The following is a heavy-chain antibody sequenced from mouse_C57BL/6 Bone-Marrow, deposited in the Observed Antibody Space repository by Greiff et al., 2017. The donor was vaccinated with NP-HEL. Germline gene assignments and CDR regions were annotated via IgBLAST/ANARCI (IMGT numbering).Heavy chain of an antibody. CDR2: IYPVSGDT. CDR3: GKCCSSYRAWCAY. D-gene: IGHD1-1*01. J-gene: IGHJ3*01. Sequence: QVQLQQSGAELASPGASVTLSCKASGYTFTDHIMNWVKKRPGQGLEWIGRIYPVSGDTHYNPNFIGTATFSVDRSSSTVYMGVNSLTSEDPAVYYCGKCCSSYRAWCAYWGQGTLVTVSA. CDR1: GYTFTDHI. V-gene: IGHV1-11*01.